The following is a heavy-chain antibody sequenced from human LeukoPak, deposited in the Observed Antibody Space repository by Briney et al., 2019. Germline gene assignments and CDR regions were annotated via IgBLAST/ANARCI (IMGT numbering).Heavy chain of an antibody. CDR1: GFTFSSHW. CDR3: ARERQQLLYFDY. CDR2: TKQDGSEI. Sequence: GESLRLSCGASGFTFSSHWMTWVRQAPREGREFVANTKQDGSEINYADSVKGRFTVSRDNATNSLCLQTNSLRAEGPALYYCARERQQLLYFDYWGQGTLVTVSS. V-gene: IGHV3-7*01. D-gene: IGHD6-13*01. J-gene: IGHJ4*02.